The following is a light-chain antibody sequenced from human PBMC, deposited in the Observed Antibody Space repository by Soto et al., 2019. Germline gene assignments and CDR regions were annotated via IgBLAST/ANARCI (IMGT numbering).Light chain of an antibody. CDR2: GAS. Sequence: DIQMTQSPSSLSASVGDRVTITCRASQGIRTWLGWYQQKPEKDPKSLTYGASTLQSGVPSRFSGSGSVTDFTPTNTSLQTKAFATYYGQQYDSYPYTFSQGTKVELK. CDR1: QGIRTW. V-gene: IGKV1D-16*01. J-gene: IGKJ2*01. CDR3: QQYDSYPYT.